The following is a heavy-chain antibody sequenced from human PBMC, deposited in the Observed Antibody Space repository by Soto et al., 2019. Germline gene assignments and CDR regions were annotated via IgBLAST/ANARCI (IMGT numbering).Heavy chain of an antibody. Sequence: EVQLVESGGGLVKAGGSLRLYCAASGFTFNLYSINWVRQAPGKGLEWVSTISIRNYIYYADSVKGRFTISRDNAQHLVYLQMSSLRGEDTAMYYWAREFRRPEAYGFDLWGRGTMVTVS. V-gene: IGHV3-21*01. CDR3: AREFRRPEAYGFDL. CDR2: ISIRNYI. CDR1: GFTFNLYS. J-gene: IGHJ3*01. D-gene: IGHD2-8*01.